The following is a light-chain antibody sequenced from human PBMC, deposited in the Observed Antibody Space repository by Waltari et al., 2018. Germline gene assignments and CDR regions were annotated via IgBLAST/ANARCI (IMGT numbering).Light chain of an antibody. CDR1: ADTVDILYL. J-gene: IGLJ1*01. Sequence: QSALTQPASVSGSLGQSITISCSATADTVDILYLVSWYQRHPGRAPRLLIYDITQRPSGISDRFSGSKSGKTASLTISGLQAEDEADYYCCSFAGYGIYVFGSGTHVTVL. CDR3: CSFAGYGIYV. V-gene: IGLV2-23*02. CDR2: DIT.